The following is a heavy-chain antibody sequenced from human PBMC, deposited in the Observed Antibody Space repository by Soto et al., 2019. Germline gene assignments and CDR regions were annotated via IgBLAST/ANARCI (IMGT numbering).Heavy chain of an antibody. D-gene: IGHD3-3*01. Sequence: GGSLRLSRAASGFTFSIYAMTWVRQAPGKGLEWVSAISGSGGSTYYADSVKGRFTISRDNSKNTLYLQMNSLRAEDTAVYYCAKDRNKVYDFWSGYKNEFDPWGQGTLVTVSS. V-gene: IGHV3-23*01. J-gene: IGHJ5*02. CDR1: GFTFSIYA. CDR2: ISGSGGST. CDR3: AKDRNKVYDFWSGYKNEFDP.